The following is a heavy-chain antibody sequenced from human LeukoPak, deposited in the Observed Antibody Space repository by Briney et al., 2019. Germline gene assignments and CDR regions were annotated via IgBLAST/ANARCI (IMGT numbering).Heavy chain of an antibody. J-gene: IGHJ4*02. Sequence: PGGSLRLSCAASGFSFSNFGMHWVRQAPGKGLEWVAFVRPDGGSNYYADSVKGRFIISRDNSKNTLHLQMNSLRAEDTAFYYCAKDQAGTWGLDYWGQGTLVTVSS. CDR2: VRPDGGSN. D-gene: IGHD3-10*01. CDR1: GFSFSNFG. CDR3: AKDQAGTWGLDY. V-gene: IGHV3-30*02.